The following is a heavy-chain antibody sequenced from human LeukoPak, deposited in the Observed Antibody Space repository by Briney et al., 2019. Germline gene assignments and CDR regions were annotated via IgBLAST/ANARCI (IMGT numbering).Heavy chain of an antibody. V-gene: IGHV3-74*01. Sequence: GGSLRLSCAASGNYWMHWVRQAPGKGLVWVSHINSDGSWTSYADSVKGRFTISKDNAKNTVYLQMNNLRAEDTAVHYCVSFYETYWGRGTLVTVSS. CDR1: GNYW. CDR3: VSFYETY. CDR2: INSDGSWT. J-gene: IGHJ4*02. D-gene: IGHD2-2*01.